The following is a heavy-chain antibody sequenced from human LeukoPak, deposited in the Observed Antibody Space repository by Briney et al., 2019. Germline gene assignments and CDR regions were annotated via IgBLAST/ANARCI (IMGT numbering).Heavy chain of an antibody. CDR3: ARSNRYYYYMDV. CDR2: IYYSGST. CDR1: GGSISSYY. D-gene: IGHD2/OR15-2a*01. J-gene: IGHJ6*03. V-gene: IGHV4-59*01. Sequence: NPSETLSLTCTVSGGSISSYYWSWIRQPPGKGLELIGYIYYSGSTNYNPSLKSRVTISVDTSKNQFSLKLSSVTAADTAVYYCARSNRYYYYMDVWGKGTTVTVSS.